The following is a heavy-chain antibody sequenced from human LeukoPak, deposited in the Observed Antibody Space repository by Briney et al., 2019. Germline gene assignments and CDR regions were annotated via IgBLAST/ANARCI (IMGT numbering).Heavy chain of an antibody. Sequence: GGSLRLSCAASGFTFSSYSMNWVRQAPGKGLEWVSSISSSSSYIYYADSVKGRFTISRDNAKNSLYLQMNSLRAEDTAVYYCARDLATIGEENWLDPWGQGTLVTVSS. CDR2: ISSSSSYI. D-gene: IGHD3-10*01. V-gene: IGHV3-21*01. CDR1: GFTFSSYS. CDR3: ARDLATIGEENWLDP. J-gene: IGHJ5*02.